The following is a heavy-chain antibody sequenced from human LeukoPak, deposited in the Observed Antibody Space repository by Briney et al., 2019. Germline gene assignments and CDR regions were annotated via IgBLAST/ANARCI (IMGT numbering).Heavy chain of an antibody. CDR3: ARDQGDAYYYFDF. J-gene: IGHJ4*02. D-gene: IGHD5-24*01. CDR2: ISSTSSYI. V-gene: IGHV3-21*06. Sequence: GGSLRLSCAASGFTFSSYFMNWVRQAPGKGLEWVSSISSTSSYIYYTDSVKGRFTISRDNAKNSLYVQMNNLRAEDTAVYYCARDQGDAYYYFDFWGQGTLVTVSS. CDR1: GFTFSSYF.